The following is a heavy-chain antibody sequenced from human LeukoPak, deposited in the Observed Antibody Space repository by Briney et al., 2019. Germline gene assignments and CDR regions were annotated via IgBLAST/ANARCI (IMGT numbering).Heavy chain of an antibody. V-gene: IGHV3-23*01. CDR3: ARDSSGYFPPIGDY. CDR1: GFTFSSYW. Sequence: GGSLRLSCAASGFTFSSYWMSWVRQAPGKGLEWVSAISGSGGSTYYADSVKGRFTISRDNSKNTLYLQMNSLRAEDTAVYYCARDSSGYFPPIGDYWGQGTLVTVSS. J-gene: IGHJ4*02. D-gene: IGHD3-22*01. CDR2: ISGSGGST.